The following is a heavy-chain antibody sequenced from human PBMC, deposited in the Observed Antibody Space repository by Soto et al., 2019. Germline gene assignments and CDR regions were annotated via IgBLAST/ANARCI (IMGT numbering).Heavy chain of an antibody. J-gene: IGHJ6*02. CDR1: GGSIRSGGYS. CDR2: TYQSGSA. Sequence: PSETLSLTCTVSGGSIRSGGYSWSWIRQSPGKGLEWIGYTYQSGSAYYNPSLKSRVTISVDRSKNQFSLNLTSVTAADTAVYYCAKDYYRMDVWGQGTTVTVSS. V-gene: IGHV4-30-2*06. CDR3: AKDYYRMDV.